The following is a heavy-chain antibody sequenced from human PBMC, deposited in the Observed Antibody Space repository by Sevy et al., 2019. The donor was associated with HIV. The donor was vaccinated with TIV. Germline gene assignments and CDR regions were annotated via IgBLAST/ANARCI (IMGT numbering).Heavy chain of an antibody. J-gene: IGHJ6*02. D-gene: IGHD3-22*01. CDR2: ISGSGGDT. Sequence: GGSLRLSCAASGFTFSTYAMSWVRQAPGKGLEWVSVISGSGGDTYYAESVKCRFTISRDNSKNTLYLQMNSLRAEDTAVYYCAKDAYYYDGSGYSMSQWYYGMDVWGQGTTVTVSS. V-gene: IGHV3-23*01. CDR1: GFTFSTYA. CDR3: AKDAYYYDGSGYSMSQWYYGMDV.